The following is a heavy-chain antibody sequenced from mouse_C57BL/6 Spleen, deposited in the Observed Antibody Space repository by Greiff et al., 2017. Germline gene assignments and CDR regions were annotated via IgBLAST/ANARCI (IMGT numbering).Heavy chain of an antibody. CDR1: GYAFSSYW. CDR2: IYPGDGDT. Sequence: VQLQESGAELVKPGASVKISCKASGYAFSSYWMNWVKQRPGKGLEWIGQIYPGDGDTNYNGKFKGKATLTVDKSSSTAYMQLRSLTSEDSAVSFCARRKAGTPRFDYWGQGTTLTVAS. J-gene: IGHJ2*01. V-gene: IGHV1-80*01. CDR3: ARRKAGTPRFDY. D-gene: IGHD1-1*02.